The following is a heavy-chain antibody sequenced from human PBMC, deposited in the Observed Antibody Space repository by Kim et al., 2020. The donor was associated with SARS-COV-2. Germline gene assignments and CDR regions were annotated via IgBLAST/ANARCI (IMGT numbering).Heavy chain of an antibody. V-gene: IGHV1-18*01. CDR2: ISAYNGNT. CDR1: GYTFTSYG. CDR3: ARDLPMHVSSPGFDY. J-gene: IGHJ4*02. Sequence: ASVKVSCKASGYTFTSYGISWVRQAPGQGLEWMGWISAYNGNTNYAQKLQGRVTMTTDTSTSTAYMELRSLRSDDTAVYYCARDLPMHVSSPGFDYWGQGTLVTVSS. D-gene: IGHD2-2*01.